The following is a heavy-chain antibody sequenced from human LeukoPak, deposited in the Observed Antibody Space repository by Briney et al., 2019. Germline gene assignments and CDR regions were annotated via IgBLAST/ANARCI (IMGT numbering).Heavy chain of an antibody. CDR3: ARLSSWFVAF. J-gene: IGHJ4*02. Sequence: PSETLSLMCSVSGYLIRSGYFWGWLRQPPGKGLEWIASVYHNGSAYYNPSLKSRAIISVDTSSNQFSLTLTSVSVADTAVYHCARLSSWFVAFWGQGSQVTVAS. CDR2: VYHNGSA. CDR1: GYLIRSGYF. D-gene: IGHD6-13*01. V-gene: IGHV4-38-2*02.